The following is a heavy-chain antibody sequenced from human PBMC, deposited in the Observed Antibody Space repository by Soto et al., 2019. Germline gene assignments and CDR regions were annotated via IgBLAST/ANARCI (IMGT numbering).Heavy chain of an antibody. CDR1: GYTFTNYG. Sequence: QVQLVQSGAEVKKPGASVKVSCKASGYTFTNYGITWVRQAPGQGLEWIGWISAYNGNTNYAQNLQGRVSMTTDKSTTTAHMELRSLTSDDTAVYFCARAQRWLPSLPDFWGQGTLVTVSS. D-gene: IGHD5-12*01. J-gene: IGHJ4*02. CDR3: ARAQRWLPSLPDF. CDR2: ISAYNGNT. V-gene: IGHV1-18*01.